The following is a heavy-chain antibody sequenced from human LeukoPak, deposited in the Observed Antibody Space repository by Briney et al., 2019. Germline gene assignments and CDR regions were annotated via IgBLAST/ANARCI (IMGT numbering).Heavy chain of an antibody. CDR3: ARGPNYGSRSDYFDY. CDR2: MKEDGSEK. CDR1: GFTFSDYW. D-gene: IGHD3-10*01. V-gene: IGHV3-7*03. Sequence: GGSLRLSCAASGFTFSDYWMNWVRQAPGKGLEWVANMKEDGSEKYCVDYVKGRFTISRDNAKNSLYLQMNSLRVEDTAVYYCARGPNYGSRSDYFDYWGQGTLVTVSS. J-gene: IGHJ4*02.